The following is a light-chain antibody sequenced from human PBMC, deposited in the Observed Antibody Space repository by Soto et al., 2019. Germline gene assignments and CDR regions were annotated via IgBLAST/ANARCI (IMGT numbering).Light chain of an antibody. Sequence: DIQMTQSPSSLSASLGGRVTLTCRASQSIITSLSWYQQTPGKAPKLLIYSAFTLHNGGPSRFSGSVSGTDFTLTISRLQRVDFATYYCQQSFTSPLTFGGGAKVE. J-gene: IGKJ4*01. CDR3: QQSFTSPLT. CDR2: SAF. CDR1: QSIITS. V-gene: IGKV1-39*01.